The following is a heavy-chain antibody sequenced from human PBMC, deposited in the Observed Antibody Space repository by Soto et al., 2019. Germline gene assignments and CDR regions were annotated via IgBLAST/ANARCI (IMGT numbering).Heavy chain of an antibody. CDR2: ITGSGSTI. V-gene: IGHV3-23*01. CDR3: AKDFTAYLSSWFHL. D-gene: IGHD6-13*01. J-gene: IGHJ5*02. Sequence: MDWVRQAPGKGLEWVSGITGSGSTIFYADSVKGRFTISRDNFKNTLSLHMSSLRAEDTAIYYCAKDFTAYLSSWFHLWGQGTLVTVSS.